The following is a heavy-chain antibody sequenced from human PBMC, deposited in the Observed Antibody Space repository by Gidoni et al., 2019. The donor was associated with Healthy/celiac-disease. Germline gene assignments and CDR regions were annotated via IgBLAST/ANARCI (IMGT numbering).Heavy chain of an antibody. CDR3: ARDSSYYYDSSGYYYDFYFDY. V-gene: IGHV3-30*01. CDR2: ISYDGSNK. Sequence: QVQLVESGGGVVQPGRSLRLSCAASGFTFSSYALHWVRQAPGKGLAWVAVISYDGSNKYYADSVKGRFTISRDNSKNTLYLQMNSLRAEDTAVYYCARDSSYYYDSSGYYYDFYFDYWGQGTLVTVSS. CDR1: GFTFSSYA. J-gene: IGHJ4*02. D-gene: IGHD3-22*01.